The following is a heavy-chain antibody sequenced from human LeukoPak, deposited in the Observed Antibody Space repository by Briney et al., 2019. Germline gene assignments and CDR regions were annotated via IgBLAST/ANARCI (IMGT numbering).Heavy chain of an antibody. D-gene: IGHD2-15*01. CDR2: ISGSGGST. V-gene: IGHV3-23*01. J-gene: IGHJ2*01. Sequence: PGGSLRLSCAASGFTFSSYAMSWVRQAPGKGLEWVSAISGSGGSTYYADSVKGRFTISRDNSKNTLYLQMNSLRAEDTAVYFCARHRGSCSGGSCPNWHFDLWGRGTLVTVSS. CDR1: GFTFSSYA. CDR3: ARHRGSCSGGSCPNWHFDL.